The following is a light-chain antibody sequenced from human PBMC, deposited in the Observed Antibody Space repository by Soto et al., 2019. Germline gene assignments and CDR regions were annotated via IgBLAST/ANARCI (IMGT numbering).Light chain of an antibody. J-gene: IGLJ1*01. V-gene: IGLV2-11*01. CDR1: SSDVGGYNY. Sequence: QSVLTQPRSVSGSPGQAVTISCTGTSSDVGGYNYVSWYQQYPGKAPKVMIYAVTKRPSGVPDRISGSKSGNTASLTISGLQAEDDVVYYCCSYPGFYSHPVLGT. CDR3: CSYPGFYSHPV. CDR2: AVT.